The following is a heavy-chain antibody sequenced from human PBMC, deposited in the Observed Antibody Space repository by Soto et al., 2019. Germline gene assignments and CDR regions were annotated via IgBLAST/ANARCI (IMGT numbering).Heavy chain of an antibody. CDR2: MNPNSGNT. CDR1: GYTFTSYD. D-gene: IGHD6-6*01. V-gene: IGHV1-8*01. J-gene: IGHJ4*02. Sequence: ASVKVSCKASGYTFTSYDINWVRQATGQGLEWMGWMNPNSGNTGYAQKFQGRVTTTRNTSISTAYMELSSLRSEDTAVYYCARGQGAARPVNPWGQGTLVTVSS. CDR3: ARGQGAARPVNP.